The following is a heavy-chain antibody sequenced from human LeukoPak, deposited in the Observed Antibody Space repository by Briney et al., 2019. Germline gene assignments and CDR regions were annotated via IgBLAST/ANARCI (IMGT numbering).Heavy chain of an antibody. CDR2: IYTSGST. D-gene: IGHD6-19*01. V-gene: IGHV4-61*02. CDR1: GGSISSGSYY. CDR3: ARDYYSSTWDSAY. J-gene: IGHJ4*02. Sequence: SETLSLTCTVSGGSISSGSYYWSWIRQPAGKGLEWIGRIYTSGSTNYNPSLKSRVTISVDTSKNQFSLKLSSVTAADTAVYYCARDYYSSTWDSAYWGQGTLITVSS.